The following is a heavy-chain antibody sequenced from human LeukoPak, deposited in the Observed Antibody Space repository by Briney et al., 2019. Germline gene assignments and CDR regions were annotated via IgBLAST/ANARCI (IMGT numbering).Heavy chain of an antibody. CDR1: GFSFSSYA. D-gene: IGHD3-9*01. J-gene: IGHJ4*02. V-gene: IGHV3-23*01. Sequence: GGSLRLSCAASGFSFSSYAMSWVSQAPGKGLEWVSGISGSGGSTYYADFVKGRFTISRDNSKNTLYLQMNSLRAEDTAVYYCARCARIDWLPIDYWGQGTLVTVSS. CDR2: ISGSGGST. CDR3: ARCARIDWLPIDY.